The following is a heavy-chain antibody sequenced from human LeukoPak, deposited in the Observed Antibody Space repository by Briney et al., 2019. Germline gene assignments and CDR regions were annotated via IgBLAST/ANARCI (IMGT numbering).Heavy chain of an antibody. Sequence: GGSLRLSCAASGFTFSSYAMHWVRQAPGKGLEWVAVISYDGSNKYYADSVKGRFTISRDNSKNTLYLQMNSLRAEDTAVYYCASPSSSGWRVYYYYGMDVWGQGTTVTVSS. V-gene: IGHV3-30*14. D-gene: IGHD6-19*01. CDR1: GFTFSSYA. CDR3: ASPSSSGWRVYYYYGMDV. CDR2: ISYDGSNK. J-gene: IGHJ6*02.